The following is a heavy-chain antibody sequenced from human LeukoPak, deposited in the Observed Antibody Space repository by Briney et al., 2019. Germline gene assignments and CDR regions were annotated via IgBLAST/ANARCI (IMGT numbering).Heavy chain of an antibody. V-gene: IGHV3-49*04. CDR1: GFTFGDYA. CDR2: IRSKAHGGTT. Sequence: GRSLRLSCTASGFTFGDYAMSWVRQAPGKGPEWVGFIRSKAHGGTTEYAASVKGRFTISRDDSKSIAYLQMNSLKTEDTAVCYCTRGAATGLYWGQGTLVTVSS. D-gene: IGHD2-15*01. CDR3: TRGAATGLY. J-gene: IGHJ4*02.